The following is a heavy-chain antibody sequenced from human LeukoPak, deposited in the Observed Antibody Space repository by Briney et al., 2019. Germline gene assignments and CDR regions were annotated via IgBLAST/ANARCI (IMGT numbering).Heavy chain of an antibody. CDR3: ARDLITFGGVIIFRGYYFDY. CDR1: GGSISSSSYY. D-gene: IGHD3-16*02. V-gene: IGHV4-39*07. Sequence: SETLSLTCTVSGGSISSSSYYWGCIRQPPGKGLECIGSIYYSGSTYYNPSLKSRVTISVDTSKNQFSLKLGSVTAADTAVYYCARDLITFGGVIIFRGYYFDYWGQGTLVTVSS. J-gene: IGHJ4*02. CDR2: IYYSGST.